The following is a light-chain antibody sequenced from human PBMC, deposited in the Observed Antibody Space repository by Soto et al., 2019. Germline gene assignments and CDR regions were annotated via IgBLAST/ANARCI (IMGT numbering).Light chain of an antibody. V-gene: IGKV3-11*01. CDR3: QQRSNWPVT. J-gene: IGKJ1*01. CDR1: QSVSSY. Sequence: EIVLTQSPATLSLSPGERATLSCRASQSVSSYLAWYQKKPGQAPRLLMYDASNRATGIPARFSGSGYGTDFTLTISSLEPEDFAVYYCQQRSNWPVTFGQGTKVEIK. CDR2: DAS.